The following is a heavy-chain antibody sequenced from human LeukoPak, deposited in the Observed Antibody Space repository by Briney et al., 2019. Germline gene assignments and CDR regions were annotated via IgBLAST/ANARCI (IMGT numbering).Heavy chain of an antibody. CDR3: AREVRLGELSFFDY. CDR1: GFTFSSHW. J-gene: IGHJ4*02. Sequence: PGGSLRLSCAASGFTFSSHWMSWVRQAPGKGLEWVANLRQDGSEKYYVDSVKGRFTISRDNAKNSLYLQMNSRRAEDTVVYYWAREVRLGELSFFDYWGQGTLVTVSS. V-gene: IGHV3-7*01. D-gene: IGHD3-16*02. CDR2: LRQDGSEK.